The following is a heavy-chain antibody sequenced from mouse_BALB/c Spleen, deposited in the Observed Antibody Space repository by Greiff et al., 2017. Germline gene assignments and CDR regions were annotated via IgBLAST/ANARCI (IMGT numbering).Heavy chain of an antibody. CDR1: GYTFTDYA. J-gene: IGHJ1*01. Sequence: VQLQQSGAELVRPGVSVKISCKGSGYTFTDYAMHWVKQSHAKSLEWIGVISTYYGDASYNQKFKGKATMTVDKSSSTAYMELARLTSEDSAIYYCAITTVVARYFDVWGAGTTVTVSS. CDR3: AITTVVARYFDV. D-gene: IGHD1-1*01. CDR2: ISTYYGDA. V-gene: IGHV1S137*01.